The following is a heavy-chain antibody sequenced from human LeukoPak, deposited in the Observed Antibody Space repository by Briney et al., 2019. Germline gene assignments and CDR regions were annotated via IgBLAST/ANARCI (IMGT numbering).Heavy chain of an antibody. J-gene: IGHJ4*02. V-gene: IGHV3-43*01. D-gene: IGHD3-10*02. CDR1: GFNFDRYT. CDR2: AGWAGGTT. Sequence: GGSLRLSCATSGFNFDRYTIHWVRQAPGKGLEWVSLAGWAGGTTFYSDSVRGRFTISRDSGRKSVYLQMNSLTTDDTAFYFCAKELDTMFFDYWGQGALVTVST. CDR3: AKELDTMFFDY.